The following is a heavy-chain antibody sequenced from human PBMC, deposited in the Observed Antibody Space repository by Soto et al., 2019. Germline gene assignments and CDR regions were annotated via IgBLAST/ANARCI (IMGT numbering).Heavy chain of an antibody. CDR1: GFTFDDYA. CDR2: ISWDGGST. CDR3: AKDMEVESYYDALPGSNMDV. Sequence: PGGSLRLSCAASGFTFDDYAMHWVRQAPGKGLEWVSLISWDGGSTYYADSVKGRFTISRDNSKTSLYLQMNSLRAEDTALYYCAKDMEVESYYDALPGSNMDVWGQGTTVTVSS. J-gene: IGHJ6*02. V-gene: IGHV3-43D*04. D-gene: IGHD3-3*01.